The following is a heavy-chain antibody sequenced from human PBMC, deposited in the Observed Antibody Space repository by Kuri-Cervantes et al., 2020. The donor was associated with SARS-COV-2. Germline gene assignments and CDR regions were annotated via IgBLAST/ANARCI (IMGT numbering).Heavy chain of an antibody. J-gene: IGHJ4*02. Sequence: ASVKVSCKASGYTFISYGISWVQQAPGQGLEWMGWISAYNTHTKYAQRVQGRVTMTTDTTTSTAYMELRGLRSDDTAAYYCARDPSHCYRTSCFIDVFDYWGPGTLVTVSS. D-gene: IGHD2-2*01. CDR1: GYTFISYG. V-gene: IGHV1-18*01. CDR2: ISAYNTHT. CDR3: ARDPSHCYRTSCFIDVFDY.